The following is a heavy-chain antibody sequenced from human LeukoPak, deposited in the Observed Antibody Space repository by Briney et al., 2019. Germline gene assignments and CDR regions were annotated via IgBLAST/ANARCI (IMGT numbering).Heavy chain of an antibody. Sequence: ASVKVSCKASGYTFTGYYIHWVRQAPGQGLEWMGWINPNSGGTDYVQKFQGRVTMTRDTSISTAYMELSRLRSDDTAVYYCARELRAYGDYSTYWFDPWGQGTLVTVSS. D-gene: IGHD4-17*01. CDR2: INPNSGGT. J-gene: IGHJ5*02. CDR1: GYTFTGYY. V-gene: IGHV1-2*02. CDR3: ARELRAYGDYSTYWFDP.